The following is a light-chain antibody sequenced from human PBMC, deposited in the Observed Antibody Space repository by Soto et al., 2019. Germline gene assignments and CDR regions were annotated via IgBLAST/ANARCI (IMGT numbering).Light chain of an antibody. CDR1: QSVSAY. CDR3: QQYGSSPET. Sequence: EIVLTQSPATLSLSPGERATLSRRASQSVSAYLAWYQQKPGQAPRLLIYAASNRATDIPARFSGSGSGTDFTLTISSLEPEDFAVYYCQQYGSSPETFGQGTKVDIK. CDR2: AAS. V-gene: IGKV3-11*01. J-gene: IGKJ1*01.